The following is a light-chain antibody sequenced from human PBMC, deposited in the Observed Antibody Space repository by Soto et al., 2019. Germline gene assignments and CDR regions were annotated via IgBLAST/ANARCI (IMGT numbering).Light chain of an antibody. CDR3: CSYAGTTTFV. CDR2: EGS. CDR1: SSDVGSSKY. Sequence: QSVLTQPASVSGSPGQSITISCTGTSSDVGSSKYVSWYQQHPGTAPKLMIYEGSKRPSGVSNRFSGSKSGNTASLTISGLQAEDEADYYCCSYAGTTTFVFGAGTKLTVL. J-gene: IGLJ1*01. V-gene: IGLV2-23*03.